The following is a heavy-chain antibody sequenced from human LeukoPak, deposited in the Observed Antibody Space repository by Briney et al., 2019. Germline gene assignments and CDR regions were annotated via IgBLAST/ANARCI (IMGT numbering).Heavy chain of an antibody. V-gene: IGHV3-30*02. J-gene: IGHJ4*02. Sequence: PGGSLRLSCAASGFTFSSYGMHWVRQAPGKGLEWVAFIRYDKNNKYYADSVKGRFTISTDNSKNTMYLQMNSLRAEDTAVYYCAKDLLSYYDSSGYAPGFDYWGQGTLVTVSS. CDR1: GFTFSSYG. CDR3: AKDLLSYYDSSGYAPGFDY. D-gene: IGHD3-22*01. CDR2: IRYDKNNK.